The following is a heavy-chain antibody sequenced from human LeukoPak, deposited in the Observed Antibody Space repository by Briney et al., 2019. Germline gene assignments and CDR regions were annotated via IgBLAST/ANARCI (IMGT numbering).Heavy chain of an antibody. CDR1: GFTFGSYT. V-gene: IGHV3-21*01. D-gene: IGHD2-2*01. J-gene: IGHJ6*02. Sequence: GGSLRPSCAASGFTFGSYTMNWARQAPGKGRGWVTSIRISGPKINYADSVKGRFTISRDNAKNSLYLQMNSLRAEDTAVYYCAREYCSSTSCYGPVLGYYYGMDVWGQGTTVTVSS. CDR2: IRISGPKI. CDR3: AREYCSSTSCYGPVLGYYYGMDV.